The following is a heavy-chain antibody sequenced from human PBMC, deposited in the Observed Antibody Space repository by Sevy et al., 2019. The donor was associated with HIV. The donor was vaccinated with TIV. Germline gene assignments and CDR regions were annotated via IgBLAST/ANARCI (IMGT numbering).Heavy chain of an antibody. CDR2: ISSSSSYI. J-gene: IGHJ3*02. CDR1: GFTFSSYS. Sequence: GGSLRLSCAASGFTFSSYSMNWVRQAPGKGLEWVSSISSSSSYIYYADSVKGRFTISRDNAKNSLYLQMNSLRAEDTAVYCCARDGSGSAQMAFDIWGQGTMVTVSS. CDR3: ARDGSGSAQMAFDI. V-gene: IGHV3-21*01. D-gene: IGHD3-10*01.